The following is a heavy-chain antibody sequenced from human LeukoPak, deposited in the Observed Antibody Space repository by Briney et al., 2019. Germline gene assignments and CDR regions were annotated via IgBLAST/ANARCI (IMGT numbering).Heavy chain of an antibody. J-gene: IGHJ4*02. CDR1: GFTFSNAS. CDR2: IKSKTDGGTT. V-gene: IGHV3-15*01. D-gene: IGHD2-21*02. CDR3: TPSTPTICGGACYSY. Sequence: GGSLRLSCAASGFTFSNASMTWVRQAPGKGLEWVGRIKSKTDGGTTDYAAPVKGRFTISRDDSKNTLYLQMNSLKTEDTAVYYCTPSTPTICGGACYSYWGQGTLVTVSS.